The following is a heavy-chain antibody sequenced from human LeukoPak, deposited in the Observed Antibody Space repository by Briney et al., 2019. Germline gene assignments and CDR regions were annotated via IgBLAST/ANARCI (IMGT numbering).Heavy chain of an antibody. V-gene: IGHV1-2*02. D-gene: IGHD1-26*01. J-gene: IGHJ5*02. CDR1: GYTFHGYY. CDR2: INPNSGGT. CDR3: ARAARVGATTCWFDP. Sequence: ASVKVSCKACGYTFHGYYMHWVRQAPGQGLEGMGWINPNSGGTNYAQKFQGRVTMTRDTSISTAYMELSRLRSDDTAVYYCARAARVGATTCWFDPWGQGTLVTVSS.